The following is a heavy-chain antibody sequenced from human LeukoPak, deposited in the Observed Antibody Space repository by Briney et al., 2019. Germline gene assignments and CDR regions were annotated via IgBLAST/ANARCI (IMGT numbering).Heavy chain of an antibody. V-gene: IGHV4-61*02. D-gene: IGHD3-3*01. CDR2: IYTSGST. J-gene: IGHJ4*02. CDR3: ATSLPDFWSGPHPGPPSY. Sequence: PSQTLSLTCTVSGGSISSGSYYWSWIRQPAGKGLEWIGRIYTSGSTNYNPSLKSRVTISLDTSKNQFSLKLSSVTAADTAVYYCATSLPDFWSGPHPGPPSYWGQGTLVTVSS. CDR1: GGSISSGSYY.